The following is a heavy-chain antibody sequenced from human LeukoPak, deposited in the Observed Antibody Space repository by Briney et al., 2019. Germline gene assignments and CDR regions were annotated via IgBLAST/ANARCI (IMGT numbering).Heavy chain of an antibody. D-gene: IGHD2-2*02. Sequence: QPGGSLRLSCAASGFTFSSYAMSWVRQAPGKGLEWVSAISGSGGSTYYADSVKGRFTISRDNSKNMLYLQMNSLRAEDTAVYYCAKDAVPAAIRIDYYYYGMDVWGQGTTVTVSS. CDR1: GFTFSSYA. CDR2: ISGSGGST. V-gene: IGHV3-23*01. J-gene: IGHJ6*02. CDR3: AKDAVPAAIRIDYYYYGMDV.